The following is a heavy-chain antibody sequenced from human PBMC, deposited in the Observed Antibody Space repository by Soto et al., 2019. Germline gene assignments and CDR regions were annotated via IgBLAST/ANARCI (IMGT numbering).Heavy chain of an antibody. Sequence: QVQLVESGGGLVKPGGSLRLSCAASGFTFSDYYMSWIRQPPGKGLEWVSYISSSSSYTNYADSVKGRFTISRDNAKNSLYLQMNSLRAEDTAVYYCARARGWEGWFDPWGQGTLVTVSS. CDR2: ISSSSSYT. CDR3: ARARGWEGWFDP. J-gene: IGHJ5*02. CDR1: GFTFSDYY. D-gene: IGHD1-26*01. V-gene: IGHV3-11*05.